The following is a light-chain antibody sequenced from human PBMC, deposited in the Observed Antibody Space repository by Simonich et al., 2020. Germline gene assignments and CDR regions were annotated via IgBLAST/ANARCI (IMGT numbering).Light chain of an antibody. Sequence: QSALTQPASVSGSPGQSITISCTGTSSDVGRFNLFSWYQQHPGKAPKLMIYDVSKRPAGVSNRFSGSKSGNTASLTISGLQAEDEADYYCSSYTSSSTYVFGTGTKVTVL. CDR1: SSDVGRFNL. J-gene: IGLJ1*01. V-gene: IGLV2-14*02. CDR2: DVS. CDR3: SSYTSSSTYV.